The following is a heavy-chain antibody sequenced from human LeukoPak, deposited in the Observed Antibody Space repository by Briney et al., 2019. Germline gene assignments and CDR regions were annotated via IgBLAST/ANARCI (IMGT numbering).Heavy chain of an antibody. Sequence: GGSLRLSCAASGYTFSRYWMHWVRQGPGKGLVWVSRINEDGSSTSYAESVRGRFTISRDNAKNTLYLQMNSLRAEDTAVYYCARGHRGYSNYAFDYWGQGTLVTVSS. CDR3: ARGHRGYSNYAFDY. V-gene: IGHV3-74*01. CDR2: INEDGSST. CDR1: GYTFSRYW. D-gene: IGHD4-11*01. J-gene: IGHJ4*02.